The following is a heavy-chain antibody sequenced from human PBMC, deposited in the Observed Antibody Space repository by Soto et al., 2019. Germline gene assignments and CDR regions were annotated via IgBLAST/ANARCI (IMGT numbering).Heavy chain of an antibody. CDR2: ISSNGGST. Sequence: GGSLRLSCSASGFTFSSYAMHWVRQAPGKGLEYVSAISSNGGSTYYADSVKGRFTISRDNSKNTLYLQMSSLRAEDTAVYYCVEGAHDYGESFLNYYYGMDVWGQGTTVTVSS. CDR1: GFTFSSYA. CDR3: VEGAHDYGESFLNYYYGMDV. J-gene: IGHJ6*02. D-gene: IGHD4-17*01. V-gene: IGHV3-64D*06.